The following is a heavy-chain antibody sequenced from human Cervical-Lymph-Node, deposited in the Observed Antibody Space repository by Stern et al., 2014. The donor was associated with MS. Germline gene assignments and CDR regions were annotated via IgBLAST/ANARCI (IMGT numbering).Heavy chain of an antibody. Sequence: EVQLLESGAEVKKPGESLRISCKGSGYSFTSYWITWVRQMPGKGLEWMGRIDPSDSYTDYSPSFQGHVTISADKSISTAYLQWSSLQASDTAMYYCAKTDRSGSYYGRFDFWGQGTLVTVSS. V-gene: IGHV5-10-1*01. CDR3: AKTDRSGSYYGRFDF. D-gene: IGHD1-26*01. CDR2: IDPSDSYT. J-gene: IGHJ4*02. CDR1: GYSFTSYW.